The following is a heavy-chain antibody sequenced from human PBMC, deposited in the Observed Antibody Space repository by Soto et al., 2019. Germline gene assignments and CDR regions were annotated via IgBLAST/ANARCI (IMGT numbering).Heavy chain of an antibody. V-gene: IGHV4-34*01. J-gene: IGHJ3*02. Sequence: QVQLQQWGAGLLKPSETLSLTCAVYGGSFSGYYWSWVRQPPGKGLKWIGEINHSGSTNYNPSLKSRVTIAVDTAKNQFFPKLSSVTAADAAVYYCGSVSYYYYDSSCYSLDAFDIWGQGTMVTVAS. CDR1: GGSFSGYY. CDR3: GSVSYYYYDSSCYSLDAFDI. D-gene: IGHD3-22*01. CDR2: INHSGST.